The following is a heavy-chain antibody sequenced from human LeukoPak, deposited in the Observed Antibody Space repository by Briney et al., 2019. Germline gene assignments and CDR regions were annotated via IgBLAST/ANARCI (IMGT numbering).Heavy chain of an antibody. Sequence: SETLSVSCTVSGRSVSSGRYYWSWIRQPPGKGLEWIGYISYSGSTNYNHSLKSRVTISVDTSKNQYSLKLSSVTAADTAVYYCARAVSSVVVISLWGQGTMVTVSS. J-gene: IGHJ4*02. CDR1: GRSVSSGRYY. CDR2: ISYSGST. CDR3: ARAVSSVVVISL. V-gene: IGHV4-61*01. D-gene: IGHD3-22*01.